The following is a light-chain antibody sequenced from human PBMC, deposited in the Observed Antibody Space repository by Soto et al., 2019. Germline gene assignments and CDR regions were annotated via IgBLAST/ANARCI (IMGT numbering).Light chain of an antibody. Sequence: DVVMTQSPGSLAVSLGERATINCKSSQNLLYSSNNKDYLAWYQQKPGQPPRLLVYWASTRESGVPDRFSGSWSGTNFTLTMSSLRAEDVAVSYCQQHFYTPPTFGQGTKVEIK. CDR1: QNLLYSSNNKDY. V-gene: IGKV4-1*01. J-gene: IGKJ1*01. CDR3: QQHFYTPPT. CDR2: WAS.